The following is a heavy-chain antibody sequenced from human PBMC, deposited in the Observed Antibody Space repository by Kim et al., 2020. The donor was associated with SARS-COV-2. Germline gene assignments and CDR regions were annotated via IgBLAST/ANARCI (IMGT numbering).Heavy chain of an antibody. Sequence: AQKSQGRVTITADESTSTAYMELSSLRSEDTAVYYCASAMIVVVGSAFDIWGQGTMVTVSS. J-gene: IGHJ3*02. D-gene: IGHD3-22*01. CDR3: ASAMIVVVGSAFDI. V-gene: IGHV1-69*01.